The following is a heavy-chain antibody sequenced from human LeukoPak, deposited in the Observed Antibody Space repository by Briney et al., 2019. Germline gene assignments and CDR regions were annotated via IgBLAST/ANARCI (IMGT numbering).Heavy chain of an antibody. CDR3: ATSSRQVGDAFDI. V-gene: IGHV3-7*01. J-gene: IGHJ3*02. CDR2: IKQDGSEK. CDR1: GFTFSSYW. Sequence: GGSLRLSCAASGFTFSSYWMSWVRQAPGKGLEWVANIKQDGSEKYYVDSVKGRFTISRDNAKNSLYLQMNSLRAEDTAVYYCATSSRQVGDAFDIWGQGAMVTVAS.